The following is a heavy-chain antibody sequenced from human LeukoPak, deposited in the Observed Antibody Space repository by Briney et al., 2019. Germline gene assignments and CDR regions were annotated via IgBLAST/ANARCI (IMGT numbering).Heavy chain of an antibody. D-gene: IGHD5-18*01. J-gene: IGHJ4*02. CDR3: AKRPAQLWSGYYFDY. CDR2: ISGSGGST. CDR1: GFTFSSYA. Sequence: GGSLRLSCAASGFTFSSYAMSWVRQAPGKGLEWVSAISGSGGSTYYADSVKGRFTISRDNSKNTLYLQMNSLRAEDTAVYYCAKRPAQLWSGYYFDYWGQGTLVTVSS. V-gene: IGHV3-23*01.